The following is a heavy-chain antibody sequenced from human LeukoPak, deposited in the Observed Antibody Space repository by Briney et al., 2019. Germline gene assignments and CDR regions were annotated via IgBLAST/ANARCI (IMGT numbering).Heavy chain of an antibody. CDR1: GGTLSDHV. J-gene: IGHJ4*02. CDR3: ATYDVLTGFEY. V-gene: IGHV1-69*01. CDR2: IIPLKGTS. Sequence: SSVKVSCKASGGTLSDHVISWVRQAPGHGLEWMGGIIPLKGTSKLTQKLQDRATISADESTNTVHMEVRSLRSEDTAMYYCATYDVLTGFEYWGQGTLVTVSS. D-gene: IGHD3-9*01.